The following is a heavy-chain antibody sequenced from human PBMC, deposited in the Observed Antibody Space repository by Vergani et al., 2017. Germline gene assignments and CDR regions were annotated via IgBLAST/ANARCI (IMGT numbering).Heavy chain of an antibody. Sequence: EVQLLESGGGLVQPGGSLRLSCAASGFTFSSYAMSWVRQAPGKGLEWVSAISGSGGSTYYADSVKGRFTISRDNSKNTLYLQRNSLRAEDTAVYYCAKDGEGYSYGYRHFDYWGQGTLVTVSS. CDR3: AKDGEGYSYGYRHFDY. V-gene: IGHV3-23*01. D-gene: IGHD5-18*01. J-gene: IGHJ4*02. CDR1: GFTFSSYA. CDR2: ISGSGGST.